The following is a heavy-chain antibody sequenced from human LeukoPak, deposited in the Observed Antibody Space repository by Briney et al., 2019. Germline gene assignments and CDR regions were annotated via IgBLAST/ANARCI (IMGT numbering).Heavy chain of an antibody. D-gene: IGHD6-19*01. CDR3: ARRYSSGWPYYYYYYMDV. CDR2: IRSHLDSR. V-gene: IGHV1-18*01. CDR1: GYTFTSYG. J-gene: IGHJ6*03. Sequence: ASVKVSCKTPGYTFTSYGISWVRQAPGQGLEWMGWIRSHLDSRNYADKFQGRVTMTADTSTNTVYMELRSLTSDDTAVYYCARRYSSGWPYYYYYYMDVWGKGTTVTVSS.